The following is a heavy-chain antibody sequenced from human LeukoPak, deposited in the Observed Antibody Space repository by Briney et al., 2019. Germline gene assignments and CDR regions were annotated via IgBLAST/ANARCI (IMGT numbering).Heavy chain of an antibody. CDR2: INPNSGGT. CDR1: GYTFTGYY. V-gene: IGHV1-2*02. J-gene: IGHJ4*02. CDR3: ARDLGTPATDAEYFFDH. Sequence: ASVKVSCKASGYTFTGYYMHWVRQAPGQGLEWMGWINPNSGGTNYAQKFQGRVTLTRDTSINTAYMELSSLRSDDTAVYFCARDLGTPATDAEYFFDHWGQGTQVTVSS. D-gene: IGHD6-13*01.